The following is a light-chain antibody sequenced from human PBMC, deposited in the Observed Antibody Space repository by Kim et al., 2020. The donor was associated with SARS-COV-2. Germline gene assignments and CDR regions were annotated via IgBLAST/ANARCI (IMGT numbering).Light chain of an antibody. V-gene: IGLV1-51*01. CDR3: ANWDSGLSVGV. Sequence: QSVLTQPPSVSAAPGQKVTISCSGSSSNVGTGYVSWYQHLPGTAPKLLIYDSDDRPSGIPDRFSGSKSGTSASLVITGLQTGDEADYYCANWDSGLSVGVFGGGTQLTVL. J-gene: IGLJ3*02. CDR1: SSNVGTGY. CDR2: DSD.